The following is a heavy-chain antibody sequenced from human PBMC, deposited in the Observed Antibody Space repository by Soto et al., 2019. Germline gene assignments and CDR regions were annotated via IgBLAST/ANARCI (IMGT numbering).Heavy chain of an antibody. Sequence: GASVKVSFKASGYTFTGYYMHWVRQAPGQGLEWMGWINPNSGGTNYAQKFQGRVTMTRDTSISTAYMELSRLRSDDTAVYYCAVGYYDFWSGNYYYYGMDVWGQGTTVTVSS. D-gene: IGHD3-3*01. CDR3: AVGYYDFWSGNYYYYGMDV. CDR2: INPNSGGT. J-gene: IGHJ6*02. V-gene: IGHV1-2*02. CDR1: GYTFTGYY.